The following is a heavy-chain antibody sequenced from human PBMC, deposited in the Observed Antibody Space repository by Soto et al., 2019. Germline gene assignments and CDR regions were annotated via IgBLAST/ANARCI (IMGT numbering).Heavy chain of an antibody. J-gene: IGHJ4*02. D-gene: IGHD2-15*01. Sequence: GGSLRLSCAASGFTFSSYDMHWVRQAPGKGLEWVAVISYDGSNKYYADSVKGRFTIPRDNSKNTLYLQMNSLRTEDTAVYYCATKIVAATSDYWGQGTLVTVSS. CDR3: ATKIVAATSDY. V-gene: IGHV3-30*03. CDR1: GFTFSSYD. CDR2: ISYDGSNK.